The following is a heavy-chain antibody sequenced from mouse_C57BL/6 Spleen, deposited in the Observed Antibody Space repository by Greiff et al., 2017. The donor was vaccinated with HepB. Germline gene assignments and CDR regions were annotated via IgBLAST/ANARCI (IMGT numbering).Heavy chain of an antibody. J-gene: IGHJ1*03. D-gene: IGHD1-1*01. V-gene: IGHV1-42*01. CDR2: INPSTGGT. CDR3: ARDPVNFDV. CDR1: GYSFTGYY. Sequence: VHVKQSGPELVKPGASVKISCKASGYSFTGYYMNWVKQSPEKSLEWIGEINPSTGGTTYNQKFKAKATLTVDKSSSTAYMQLKSLTSEDSAVYYCARDPVNFDVWGTGTTVTVSS.